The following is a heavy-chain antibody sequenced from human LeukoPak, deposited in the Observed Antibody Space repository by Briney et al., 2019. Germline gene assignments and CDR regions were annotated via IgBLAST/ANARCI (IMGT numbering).Heavy chain of an antibody. CDR3: AKGYSNYDYYYYGMDV. CDR1: GFTFSNYA. V-gene: IGHV3-30*04. J-gene: IGHJ6*02. Sequence: GGSLRLSCATSGFTFSNYAMHWVRQAPGKGLEWVAVVSYADSVKGRFTISRDNSKNTLYLQMNSLRAEDTAVYYCAKGYSNYDYYYYGMDVWGQGTTVTVSS. CDR2: VS. D-gene: IGHD4-11*01.